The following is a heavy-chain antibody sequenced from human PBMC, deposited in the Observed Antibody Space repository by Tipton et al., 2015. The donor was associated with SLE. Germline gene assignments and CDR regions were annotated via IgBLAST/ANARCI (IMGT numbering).Heavy chain of an antibody. CDR2: ISSSSSYT. CDR1: GFTFSDYY. D-gene: IGHD2-2*01. Sequence: SLRLSCAASGFTFSDYYMSWIRQAPGKGLEWVSYISSSSSYTNYADSLKGRFTISRDNAKNPLYLQMNSLRAEDTAVYYCAREYLETVVVPAATYYYYYYMDVWGKGTTVTVSS. CDR3: AREYLETVVVPAATYYYYYYMDV. V-gene: IGHV3-11*05. J-gene: IGHJ6*03.